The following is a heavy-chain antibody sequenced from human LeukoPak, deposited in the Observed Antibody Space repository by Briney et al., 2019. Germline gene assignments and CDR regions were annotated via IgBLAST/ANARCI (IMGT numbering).Heavy chain of an antibody. CDR3: ATYNTGGDSGSWFDP. CDR1: GYNFLNYW. J-gene: IGHJ5*02. D-gene: IGHD2-21*02. Sequence: RGESLKISCKVSGYNFLNYWIAWVRQMPGKGLEWMGIIYPGDSDTRYSPSFQGQVTISADKSISTAYLHWSSLKASDTAMYYCATYNTGGDSGSWFDPWGQGTLVTVSS. V-gene: IGHV5-51*01. CDR2: IYPGDSDT.